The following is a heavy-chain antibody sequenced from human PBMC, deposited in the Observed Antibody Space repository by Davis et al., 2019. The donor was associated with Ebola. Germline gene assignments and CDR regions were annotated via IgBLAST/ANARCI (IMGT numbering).Heavy chain of an antibody. V-gene: IGHV4-61*05. CDR3: ARHGLQWLAQHWFDP. D-gene: IGHD6-19*01. CDR1: GGSISSSSYY. J-gene: IGHJ5*02. CDR2: IYYSGST. Sequence: SETLSLTCTVSGGSISSSSYYCSWIRQPPGQGLEWIGYIYYSGSTNYNPSLKSRVTISVDTSKNQFSLKLSSVTAADTAVYYCARHGLQWLAQHWFDPWGQGTLVTVSS.